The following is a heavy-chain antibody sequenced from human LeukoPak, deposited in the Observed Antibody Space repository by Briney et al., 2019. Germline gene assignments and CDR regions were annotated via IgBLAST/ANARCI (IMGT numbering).Heavy chain of an antibody. CDR3: ARDPYYDFWSGYSDHYYYYYMDV. CDR2: ISPTGGST. CDR1: GYTFTSNY. Sequence: ASVKVSCKAFGYTFTSNYMHWVRQAPGQGPEWMGVISPTGGSTTYAQKFQGRVTMTRGTSISTAYMELSRLRSDDTAVYYCARDPYYDFWSGYSDHYYYYYMDVWGKGTTVTVSS. V-gene: IGHV1-2*02. D-gene: IGHD3-3*01. J-gene: IGHJ6*03.